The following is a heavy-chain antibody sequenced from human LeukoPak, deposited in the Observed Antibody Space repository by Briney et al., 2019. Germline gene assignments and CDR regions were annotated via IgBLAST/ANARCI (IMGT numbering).Heavy chain of an antibody. CDR1: GFTFSNYW. Sequence: GGSLRLSCAASGFTFSNYWMNWVRQAPGKGLEWVANIMRDGSERYYVDSVKGRFTISRDNAKNSLSLQMNSLRAEDTAVYYCARVPGDYGYFDFWGQGILVTVSS. CDR3: ARVPGDYGYFDF. D-gene: IGHD4-17*01. J-gene: IGHJ4*02. V-gene: IGHV3-7*03. CDR2: IMRDGSER.